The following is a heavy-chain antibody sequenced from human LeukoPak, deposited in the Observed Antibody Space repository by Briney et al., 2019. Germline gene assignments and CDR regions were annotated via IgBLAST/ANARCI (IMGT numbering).Heavy chain of an antibody. CDR3: ASEFGSYYYYYMDV. CDR1: GFTFDDYG. Sequence: GGSLRLSCAASGFTFDDYGMSWVRQGPAKGLEWVSGINWNGGSTGYADSVKGRFTISRDNAKNSLYLQMNSLRAEDTAVYYCASEFGSYYYYYMDVWGKGTTVTVSS. V-gene: IGHV3-20*04. D-gene: IGHD3-16*01. CDR2: INWNGGST. J-gene: IGHJ6*03.